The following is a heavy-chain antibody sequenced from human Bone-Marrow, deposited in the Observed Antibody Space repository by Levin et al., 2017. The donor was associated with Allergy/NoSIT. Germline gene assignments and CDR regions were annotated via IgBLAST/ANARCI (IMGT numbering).Heavy chain of an antibody. D-gene: IGHD1-1*01. Sequence: GGSLRLSCAASGFTFSSYGMHWVRQAPGKGLEWVAVISYDGSNKYYADSVKGRFTISRDNSKNTLNLQMNSLRAEDTAVYYCAKDGAGTTFPGWFDPWGQGTLVTVSS. CDR1: GFTFSSYG. V-gene: IGHV3-30*18. J-gene: IGHJ5*02. CDR2: ISYDGSNK. CDR3: AKDGAGTTFPGWFDP.